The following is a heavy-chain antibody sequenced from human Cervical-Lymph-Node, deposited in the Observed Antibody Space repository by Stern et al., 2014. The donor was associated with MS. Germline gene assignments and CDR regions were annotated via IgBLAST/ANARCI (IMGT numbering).Heavy chain of an antibody. Sequence: VQLVESGGGVVQPGSSLRLSCAGSGFTFSTYGMHWVRQATGKALDWVALISHDGSKKYYVDSVKGRFTISRDNSKNTMYVHMNSLRDEDTAVYYRAKDRGSGWSLDYWGQGTLVIVSS. CDR3: AKDRGSGWSLDY. V-gene: IGHV3-30*18. CDR2: ISHDGSKK. CDR1: GFTFSTYG. J-gene: IGHJ4*02. D-gene: IGHD6-19*01.